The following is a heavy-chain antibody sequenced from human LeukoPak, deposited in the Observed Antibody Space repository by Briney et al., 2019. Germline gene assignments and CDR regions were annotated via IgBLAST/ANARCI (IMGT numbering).Heavy chain of an antibody. CDR1: GFSFSNYG. CDR3: AKDSYGSGTYPSLFNY. CDR2: IRDDGCST. Sequence: PGGSLRLSCAASGFSFSNYGMSWVRQAPGKGLEWVAAIRDDGCSTYYADSLNGRFTISRDNSKNTLYLQMNSLRAEDTAVYYCAKDSYGSGTYPSLFNYWGHGALVTVSS. J-gene: IGHJ4*01. V-gene: IGHV3-23*01. D-gene: IGHD3-10*01.